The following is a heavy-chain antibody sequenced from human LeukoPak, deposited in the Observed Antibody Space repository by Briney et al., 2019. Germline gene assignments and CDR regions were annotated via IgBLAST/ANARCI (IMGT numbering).Heavy chain of an antibody. D-gene: IGHD3-10*01. V-gene: IGHV1-18*01. Sequence: ASVKVSCKASGYTFTNYDITWVRQAPGQGLEWMGWISSNNGNTKYAQNLQDRITMTADTSTSTAYMELRNLGSDDTAVYYCARAFGSGSFYYWGQGTLVTVSS. CDR1: GYTFTNYD. CDR2: ISSNNGNT. J-gene: IGHJ4*02. CDR3: ARAFGSGSFYY.